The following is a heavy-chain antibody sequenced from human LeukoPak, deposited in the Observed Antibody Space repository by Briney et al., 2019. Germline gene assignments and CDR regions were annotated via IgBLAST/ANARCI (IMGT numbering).Heavy chain of an antibody. J-gene: IGHJ1*01. V-gene: IGHV3-74*01. Sequence: GGSLRLSCAASGFTFSSYWMHWVRQAPGKGLVSVSRINSDGSSTSYADSVKGRFTISRDNAKNTLYLQMNSLRAEDTAVYYCAREGFGYYYDSSGYYPSEYFQHWGQGTLVTVSS. CDR2: INSDGSST. CDR1: GFTFSSYW. D-gene: IGHD3-22*01. CDR3: AREGFGYYYDSSGYYPSEYFQH.